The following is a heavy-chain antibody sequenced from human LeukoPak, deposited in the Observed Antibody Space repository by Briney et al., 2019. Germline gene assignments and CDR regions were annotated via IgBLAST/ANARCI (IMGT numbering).Heavy chain of an antibody. J-gene: IGHJ4*02. D-gene: IGHD5-12*01. CDR2: INPSGGST. Sequence: ASVKVSCKASGYTFTSYYMHWVRQAPGQGLEWMGIINPSGGSTSYAQKFQGRVTMTRNTSISTAYMELSSLRSEDTAVYYCARVRGRADYWGQGTLVTVSS. CDR1: GYTFTSYY. V-gene: IGHV1-46*01. CDR3: ARVRGRADY.